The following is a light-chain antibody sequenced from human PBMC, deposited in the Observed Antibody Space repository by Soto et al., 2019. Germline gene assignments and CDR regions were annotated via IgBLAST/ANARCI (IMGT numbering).Light chain of an antibody. CDR3: CSFTSTSTPYV. CDR2: DVS. J-gene: IGLJ1*01. Sequence: HSVLTHPPSVSGSPGQSIPISCIGTSRNVGGYNYVSWYQQHPGKAPKLMIYDVSNRPSGVSSRFSASKSSNTASLTISGLQAEDEADYYCCSFTSTSTPYVFGTGTKVPV. CDR1: SRNVGGYNY. V-gene: IGLV2-14*01.